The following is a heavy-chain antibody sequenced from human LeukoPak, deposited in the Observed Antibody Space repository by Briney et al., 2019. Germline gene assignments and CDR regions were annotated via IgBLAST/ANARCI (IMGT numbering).Heavy chain of an antibody. J-gene: IGHJ4*02. CDR2: IRGSGNTI. Sequence: PGGSLRLSRAASGFTFSSYEMNWVRQAPGKGLEWVSYIRGSGNTIYYADSVKGRFTISRDNAKNSLYLQLNSLRAEDTAVYYCARGTLRSGYYVYYFDYWGQGTLVTVSS. D-gene: IGHD3-22*01. CDR1: GFTFSSYE. V-gene: IGHV3-48*03. CDR3: ARGTLRSGYYVYYFDY.